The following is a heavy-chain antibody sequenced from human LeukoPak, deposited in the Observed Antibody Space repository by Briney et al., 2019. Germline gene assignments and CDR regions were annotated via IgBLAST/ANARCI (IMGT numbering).Heavy chain of an antibody. Sequence: GGSLRLSCAASGFTFSSYTFSTNAMSWVRQAPGKGLEGVSAVSGSGVSTYYADSVKGRFTISRDNSKNTLYLQMNGLRAEDTAVSYCAKGVEDSGIYYYYYMDVWGKGTTVTVSS. V-gene: IGHV3-23*01. CDR2: VSGSGVST. D-gene: IGHD2-15*01. CDR3: AKGVEDSGIYYYYYMDV. CDR1: GFTFSSYTFSTNA. J-gene: IGHJ6*03.